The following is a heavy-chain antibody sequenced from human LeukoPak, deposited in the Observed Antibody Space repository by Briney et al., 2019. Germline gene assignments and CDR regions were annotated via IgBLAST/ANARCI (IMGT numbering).Heavy chain of an antibody. CDR3: AIYFSPTYSGSWYDASDV. CDR1: GFSLSTYW. D-gene: IGHD1-26*01. CDR2: INRDGSRK. J-gene: IGHJ3*01. V-gene: IGHV3-7*01. Sequence: GGSLRLSCAASGFSLSTYWMIWVRQAPGKGLEWVANINRDGSRKNYVDSLEGRFTISRDNAKNLVYLQMNSLRAEDSAIYYCAIYFSPTYSGSWYDASDVWGQGTVVIVST.